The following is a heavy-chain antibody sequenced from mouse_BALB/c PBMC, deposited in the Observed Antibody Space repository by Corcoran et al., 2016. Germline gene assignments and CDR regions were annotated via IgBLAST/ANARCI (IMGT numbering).Heavy chain of an antibody. D-gene: IGHD2-1*01. CDR1: GFSLSTSGMG. V-gene: IGHV8-12*01. Sequence: QVTLKESGPGILQPSQTLRLTCSFSGFSLSTSGMGVSWIRQPSGKGLEWLAHIYWDDDKRYNPSLKSRLTISKDTSSNQVFLKITSVDTADTATYYCARSDGNYFDYWGQGTTLTVSS. J-gene: IGHJ2*01. CDR2: IYWDDDK. CDR3: ARSDGNYFDY.